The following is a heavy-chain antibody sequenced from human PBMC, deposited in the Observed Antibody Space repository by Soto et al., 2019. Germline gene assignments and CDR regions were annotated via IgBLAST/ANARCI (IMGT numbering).Heavy chain of an antibody. V-gene: IGHV3-53*01. CDR2: IYSDNKT. Sequence: EVPLVESGGGLIPSGGPLRLSCAAAGFPVSSNYMNWVRQAPGKGLEWGSVIYSDNKTYYADSVKGRFTISRDKSKNTLYIQMNSLRAEDTAIYYCARGYWAGGMDVWGQGTTITVSS. J-gene: IGHJ6*02. D-gene: IGHD2-8*02. CDR3: ARGYWAGGMDV. CDR1: GFPVSSNY.